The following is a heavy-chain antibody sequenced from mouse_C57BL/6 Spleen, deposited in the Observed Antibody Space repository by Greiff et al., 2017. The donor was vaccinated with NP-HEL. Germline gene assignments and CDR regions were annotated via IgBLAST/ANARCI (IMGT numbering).Heavy chain of an antibody. D-gene: IGHD2-3*01. CDR2: INYDGSST. CDR3: ARDLYDGYSSYYAMDY. J-gene: IGHJ4*01. CDR1: GFTFSDYY. V-gene: IGHV5-16*01. Sequence: EVQLVESEGGLVQPGSSMKLSCTASGFTFSDYYMAWVRQVPEKGLEWVANINYDGSSTYYLDSLKSRFIISTDNAKNILYLQMSSLKSEDTATYYCARDLYDGYSSYYAMDYWGQGTSVTVSS.